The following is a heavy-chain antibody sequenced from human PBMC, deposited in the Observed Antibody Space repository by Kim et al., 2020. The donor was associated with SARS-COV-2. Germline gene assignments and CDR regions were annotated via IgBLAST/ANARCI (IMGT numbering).Heavy chain of an antibody. D-gene: IGHD3-10*01. CDR1: GFTFSSYG. CDR2: IWYDGSTK. CDR3: AKDRGQDYYYYGMDV. J-gene: IGHJ6*02. Sequence: GGSLRLSCAASGFTFSSYGMHWVRQAPGKGLEWVAVIWYDGSTKYYADSVKGRFTISRDNSKNTLYLQMNSLRAEDTAVYYCAKDRGQDYYYYGMDVWGQGTTVTVSS. V-gene: IGHV3-33*06.